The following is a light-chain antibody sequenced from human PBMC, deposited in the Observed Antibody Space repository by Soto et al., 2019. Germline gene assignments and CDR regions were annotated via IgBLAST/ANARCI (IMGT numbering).Light chain of an antibody. Sequence: QSALTQPPSASGSPGQSVTISCTGASSDVGGYSYVSWYQQHPGKAPKLMIYEVSKRPSGVPDRFSGSKSGNTASLTVAGLQAEDEADYYCSSYGGSNNLVFGGGTKATVL. CDR2: EVS. V-gene: IGLV2-8*01. CDR3: SSYGGSNNLV. CDR1: SSDVGGYSY. J-gene: IGLJ2*01.